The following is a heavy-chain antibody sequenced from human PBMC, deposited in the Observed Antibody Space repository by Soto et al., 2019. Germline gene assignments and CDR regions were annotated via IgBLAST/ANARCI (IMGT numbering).Heavy chain of an antibody. CDR2: ITPSGGKT. V-gene: IGHV1-46*01. CDR3: ARDGCITATCAGGGNWFDP. Sequence: QVQLVQSGAEVKKPGASVKVSCKSSGYAFTTYFMHWVRQAPGQGLAWLGIITPSGGKTTYAQNFQGRVTITRDTSTNTVYMEMSGLGSDDTAVYYCARDGCITATCAGGGNWFDPWGQGTPVTVSS. D-gene: IGHD3-10*01. CDR1: GYAFTTYF. J-gene: IGHJ5*02.